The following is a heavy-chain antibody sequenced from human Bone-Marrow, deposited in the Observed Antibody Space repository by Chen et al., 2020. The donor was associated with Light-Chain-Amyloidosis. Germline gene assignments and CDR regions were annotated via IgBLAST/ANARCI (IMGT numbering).Heavy chain of an antibody. CDR1: GGSISSGSYY. V-gene: IGHV4-61*02. Sequence: QVQLQESGPGLVKPSQTLSLTCTVSGGSISSGSYYWSWIRQPAGKGLEWIGRIYTSGSTYYNPSLKSRVTISVDTSKNQFSLKLSSVTAADTAVYYCARDGIEGQWLPPDIWGQGTMVTVSS. D-gene: IGHD6-19*01. CDR3: ARDGIEGQWLPPDI. CDR2: IYTSGST. J-gene: IGHJ3*02.